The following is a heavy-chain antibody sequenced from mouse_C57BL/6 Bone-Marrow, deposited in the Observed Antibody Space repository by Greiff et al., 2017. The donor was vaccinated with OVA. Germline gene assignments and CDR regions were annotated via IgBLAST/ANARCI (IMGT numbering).Heavy chain of an antibody. V-gene: IGHV1-69*01. CDR1: GYTFTSYW. J-gene: IGHJ4*01. CDR2: IDPSDSYT. CDR3: ARAIYYYGSSLYYYAMDY. Sequence: VQLQQPGAELVMPGASVKLSCKASGYTFTSYWMHWVKQRPGQGLEWIGEIDPSDSYTNYNQKFTGKSTLTVDKSSSTAYMPLSSLTSEDSAVYYCARAIYYYGSSLYYYAMDYWGQGTSVTVSS. D-gene: IGHD1-1*01.